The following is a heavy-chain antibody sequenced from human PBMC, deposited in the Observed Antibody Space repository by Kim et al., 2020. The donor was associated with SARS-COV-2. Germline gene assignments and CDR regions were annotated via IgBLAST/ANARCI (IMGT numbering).Heavy chain of an antibody. J-gene: IGHJ4*02. CDR3: AKEAAAGRTLPASYFDY. V-gene: IGHV3-23*01. D-gene: IGHD6-13*01. Sequence: VKGRFTISRDNSKNTLYLKMNSLRAEDTAVYYCAKEAAAGRTLPASYFDYWGQGTLVTVSS.